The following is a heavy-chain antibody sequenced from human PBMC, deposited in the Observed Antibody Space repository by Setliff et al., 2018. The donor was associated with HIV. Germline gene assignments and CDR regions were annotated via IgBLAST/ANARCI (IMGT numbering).Heavy chain of an antibody. D-gene: IGHD6-19*01. CDR3: ARDPRYTSVWFRNGGVDF. CDR2: VSNEGDT. J-gene: IGHJ4*02. V-gene: IGHV1-18*01. Sequence: GASVKVSCKASGYTFRSYGISWVRQAPGQGLEWVGWVSNEGDTNYAQKYQDRVTLTTDTTTTTAYMELRGLRSDDTAVYYCARDPRYTSVWFRNGGVDFWGQGTLVTVSS. CDR1: GYTFRSYG.